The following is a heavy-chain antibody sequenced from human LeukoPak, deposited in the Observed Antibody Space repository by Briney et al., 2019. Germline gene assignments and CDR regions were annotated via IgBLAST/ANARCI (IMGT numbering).Heavy chain of an antibody. V-gene: IGHV4-39*01. Sequence: PSETLSLTCTVSGGSISSSSYYWGCIRQPPGKGLEWIGSIYYSGSTYYNPSLKSRVTISVDTSKNQFSLKLSSVTAADTAVYYCARYVWFGESSFDYWGQGTLVTVSS. CDR3: ARYVWFGESSFDY. D-gene: IGHD3-10*01. CDR1: GGSISSSSYY. CDR2: IYYSGST. J-gene: IGHJ4*02.